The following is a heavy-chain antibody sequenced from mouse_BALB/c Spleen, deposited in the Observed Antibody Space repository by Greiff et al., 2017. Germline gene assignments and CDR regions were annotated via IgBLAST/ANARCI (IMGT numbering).Heavy chain of an antibody. Sequence: VQLKESGPGLVKPSQSLSLTCTVTGYSITSDYAWNWIRQFPGNKLEWMGYISYSGSTSYNPSLKSRISITRDTSKNQFFLQLNSVTTEDTATYYCARPYGSAWFAYWGQGTLVTVSA. CDR2: ISYSGST. V-gene: IGHV3-2*02. J-gene: IGHJ3*01. CDR1: GYSITSDYA. D-gene: IGHD1-1*01. CDR3: ARPYGSAWFAY.